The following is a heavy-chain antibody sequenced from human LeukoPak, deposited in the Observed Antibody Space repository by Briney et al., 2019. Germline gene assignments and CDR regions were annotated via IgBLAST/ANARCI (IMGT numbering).Heavy chain of an antibody. Sequence: SETLSLTCTVSGGSISSSSYYWGWIRQPPGKGLEWIGSIYYSGSTYYNPSLKSRVTISVDTSKNQFSLKLSSVTAADTAVYYCARGGANSGSYFPFDYWGQGTLVTVSS. V-gene: IGHV4-39*07. J-gene: IGHJ4*02. D-gene: IGHD1-26*01. CDR1: GGSISSSSYY. CDR2: IYYSGST. CDR3: ARGGANSGSYFPFDY.